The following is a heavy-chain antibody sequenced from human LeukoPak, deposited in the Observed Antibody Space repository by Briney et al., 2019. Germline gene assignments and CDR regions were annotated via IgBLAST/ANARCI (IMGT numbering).Heavy chain of an antibody. J-gene: IGHJ3*02. V-gene: IGHV1-2*02. CDR3: ARVKPNLHAFDI. CDR1: GYTFTGYY. Sequence: ASVKVSCKASGYTFTGYYMHWVRQAPGQGLEWMGWINPNSGGTNYAQKFQGRVTMTRDTSISTAYMELSRLRSDDTAVYYCARVKPNLHAFDIWGQGTMVTVSS. CDR2: INPNSGGT.